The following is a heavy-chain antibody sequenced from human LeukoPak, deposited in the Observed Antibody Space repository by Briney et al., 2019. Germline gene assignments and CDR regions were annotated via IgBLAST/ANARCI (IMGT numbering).Heavy chain of an antibody. V-gene: IGHV4-39*07. CDR2: IYYSGST. Sequence: SETLSLTCTVSGGSISSSSYYWGWIRQPPGKGLEWIGSIYYSGSTYYNPSLKSRVAISVDTSKNQFSLKLSSVTVADTAVYYCARDPLAAGPQNWFDPWGQGTLVTVSS. D-gene: IGHD6-13*01. J-gene: IGHJ5*02. CDR1: GGSISSSSYY. CDR3: ARDPLAAGPQNWFDP.